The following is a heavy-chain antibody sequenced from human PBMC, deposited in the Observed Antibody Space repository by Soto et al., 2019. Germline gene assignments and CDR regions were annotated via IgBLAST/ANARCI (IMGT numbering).Heavy chain of an antibody. D-gene: IGHD6-6*01. CDR2: ISAYNGNT. CDR1: GYTFRNYG. J-gene: IGHJ3*01. V-gene: IGHV1-18*01. Sequence: QVQLVQSGAELKNPGASVKVSCKASGYTFRNYGIKWVRQAPGQGVEWMGWISAYNGNTKYAQKFQGRVTIATDTPTGTAYMELRSPKSDDTAVYYCAHDGRQFVPNSDNWDVWGQWTTVTVSA. CDR3: AHDGRQFVPNSDNWDV.